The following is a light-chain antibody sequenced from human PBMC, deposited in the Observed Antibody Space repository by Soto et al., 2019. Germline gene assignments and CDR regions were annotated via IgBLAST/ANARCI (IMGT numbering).Light chain of an antibody. Sequence: DIQMTQSPSTLSASVGDRVAITCRASQSITAWLAWYQQKPGKAPKLLIFDASSLESGVPSRFRGSGSGTEFTLTISSLQPDDFATYYCQQYRSFPLTFGGGTRVEIK. CDR1: QSITAW. CDR2: DAS. CDR3: QQYRSFPLT. V-gene: IGKV1-5*01. J-gene: IGKJ4*01.